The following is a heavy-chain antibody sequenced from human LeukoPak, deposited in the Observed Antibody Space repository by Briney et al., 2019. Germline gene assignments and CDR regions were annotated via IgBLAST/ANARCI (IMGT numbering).Heavy chain of an antibody. V-gene: IGHV1-46*01. J-gene: IGHJ3*02. Sequence: ASVKVSCKAFGYTFTSNYMHWVRQAPGQGLEWMGIINPSGGSTSYAQKFQGRVTMTRDMSTSTVYMELSSLRSEDTAVYYCARSFLEADAFDIWGQGTMVTVSS. CDR1: GYTFTSNY. CDR2: INPSGGST. D-gene: IGHD3-3*01. CDR3: ARSFLEADAFDI.